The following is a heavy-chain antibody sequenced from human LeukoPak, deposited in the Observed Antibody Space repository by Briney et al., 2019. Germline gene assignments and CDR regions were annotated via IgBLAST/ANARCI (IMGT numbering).Heavy chain of an antibody. CDR2: ISDGGGTI. Sequence: QPGGSLRLSCAASGFTFSSYDMTWVRLAPGKGLEWVSIISDGGGTIFYADSVKGRFTISRDNSKSTLYLQMESLRAEDTAVYYCATKSPGYYPFDYWGQGALVTVSS. D-gene: IGHD3-9*01. CDR1: GFTFSSYD. V-gene: IGHV3-23*01. J-gene: IGHJ4*02. CDR3: ATKSPGYYPFDY.